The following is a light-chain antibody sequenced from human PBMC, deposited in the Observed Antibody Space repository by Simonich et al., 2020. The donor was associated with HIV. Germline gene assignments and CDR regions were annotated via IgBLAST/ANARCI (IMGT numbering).Light chain of an antibody. V-gene: IGKV1-33*01. CDR1: QDIANY. Sequence: DIQMTQSPSSLSASVGDRVTITCQASQDIANYLNWYQQKPGKAPKLLIFDASNLETGVPSRFSGNASGTDFTFTITSLRPEDIATYYCQQYDNLPYTFGQGTKLEIK. CDR3: QQYDNLPYT. CDR2: DAS. J-gene: IGKJ2*01.